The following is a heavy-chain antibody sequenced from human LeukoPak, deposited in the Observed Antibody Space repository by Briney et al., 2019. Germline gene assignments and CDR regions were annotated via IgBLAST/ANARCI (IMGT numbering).Heavy chain of an antibody. D-gene: IGHD2-2*01. CDR3: AIHIVVVPAAKKKNWFDP. Sequence: SETLSLTCAVYGGSFSGYYWSWIRQPPGKGLEWIGEINHSGSTNYNPFLKSRVTISVDTSKNQFSLKLSSVTAADTAVYYCAIHIVVVPAAKKKNWFDPWGQGTLVTVSS. CDR1: GGSFSGYY. CDR2: INHSGST. V-gene: IGHV4-34*01. J-gene: IGHJ5*02.